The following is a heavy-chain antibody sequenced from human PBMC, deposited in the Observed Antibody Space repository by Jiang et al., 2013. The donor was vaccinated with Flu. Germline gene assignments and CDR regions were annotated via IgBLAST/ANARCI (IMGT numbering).Heavy chain of an antibody. J-gene: IGHJ4*02. CDR2: INAGNGNT. D-gene: IGHD6-13*01. Sequence: CKASGYTFTSYAMHWVRQAPGQRLEWMGWINAGNGNTKYSQKFQGRVTITRDTSASTAYMELSSLRSEDTAVYYCASARASIAAAGFDYWGQGTLVTVSS. CDR3: ASARASIAAAGFDY. V-gene: IGHV1-3*01. CDR1: GYTFTSYA.